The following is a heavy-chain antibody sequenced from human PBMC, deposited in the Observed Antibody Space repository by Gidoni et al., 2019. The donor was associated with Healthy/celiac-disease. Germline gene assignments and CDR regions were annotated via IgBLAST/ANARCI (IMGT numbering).Heavy chain of an antibody. Sequence: QLQLQESGPGLVKPSETLSLTCTVSGGSISSSSYYWGWIRQPPGKGLEWIGSIYYSGSTYYNPSLKSRVTISVDTSKNQFSLKLSSVTAADTAVYYCARHGLSYLGWFDPWGQGTLVTVSS. V-gene: IGHV4-39*01. D-gene: IGHD7-27*01. CDR3: ARHGLSYLGWFDP. CDR1: GGSISSSSYY. CDR2: IYYSGST. J-gene: IGHJ5*02.